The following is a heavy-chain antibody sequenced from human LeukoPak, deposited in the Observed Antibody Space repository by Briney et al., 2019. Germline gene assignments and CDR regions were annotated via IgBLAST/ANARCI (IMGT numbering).Heavy chain of an antibody. D-gene: IGHD2-2*01. CDR2: ISGNNDNP. CDR1: GYTFSNFG. CDR3: ARDGTSTDDY. J-gene: IGHJ4*02. Sequence: ASVKVSCKASGYTFSNFGISWVRQAPGQGLEWMGWISGNNDNPNYGQKFQGRLTVTTDSSTSTAYMELRSLRSDGTAVYYCARDGTSTDDYWGQGTLVTVSS. V-gene: IGHV1-18*01.